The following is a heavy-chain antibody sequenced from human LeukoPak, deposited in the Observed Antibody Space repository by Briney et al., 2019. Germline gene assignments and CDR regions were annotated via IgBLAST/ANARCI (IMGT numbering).Heavy chain of an antibody. Sequence: SETLSLTCTVSGGSISSSSYYWGWIRQPPGKGLEWIGSIYYSGSTYYNPSLKSRVTISVDTSKNQFSLKLSSVTAADTAVYYCAREFPIYYYDSSGYYFDYWGQGTLVTVSS. CDR3: AREFPIYYYDSSGYYFDY. CDR2: IYYSGST. D-gene: IGHD3-22*01. V-gene: IGHV4-39*07. J-gene: IGHJ4*02. CDR1: GGSISSSSYY.